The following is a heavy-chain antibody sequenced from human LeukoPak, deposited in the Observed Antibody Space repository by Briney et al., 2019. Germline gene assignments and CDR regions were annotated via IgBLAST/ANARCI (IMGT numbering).Heavy chain of an antibody. CDR1: GFTFSSYA. D-gene: IGHD3-16*01. V-gene: IGHV3-23*01. CDR3: ARLHYVWGSIAIGFDY. J-gene: IGHJ4*02. CDR2: ISGSGGST. Sequence: GGSLRLSCAASGFTFSSYAMSWVRQAPGKGLEWVSAISGSGGSTYYADSVKGRFTISRDNAKHSLYLQMNSLRAEDTAVYYCARLHYVWGSIAIGFDYWGQGTLVTVSS.